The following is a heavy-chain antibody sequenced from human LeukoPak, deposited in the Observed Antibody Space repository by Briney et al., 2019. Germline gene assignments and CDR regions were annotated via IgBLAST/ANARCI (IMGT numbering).Heavy chain of an antibody. Sequence: GGSLRLSCTGSGFTFNTFNMHWVRQAPGKGLQWLSYISSSSGTIYYADSVKGRFTVSRDNAKNSLCLQMNGLRDEDTAVYYCARASFQRWLQLGGDWGQGTLVTVSS. J-gene: IGHJ4*02. V-gene: IGHV3-48*02. CDR1: GFTFNTFN. D-gene: IGHD5-24*01. CDR2: ISSSSGTI. CDR3: ARASFQRWLQLGGD.